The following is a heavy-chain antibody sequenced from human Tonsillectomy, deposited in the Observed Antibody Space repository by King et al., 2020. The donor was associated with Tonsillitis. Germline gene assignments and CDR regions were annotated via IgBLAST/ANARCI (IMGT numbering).Heavy chain of an antibody. Sequence: VQLVESGGGLVQPGGSLRLSCAASGFTVSTNYMSWVRQAPGRELEWVSVIYSVGSTYYADSVKGRFTISRDNSKNTLYLQMNSLRVEDTAVFYCACTPTYNYYMDVWGKGTTVTVSS. CDR3: ACTPTYNYYMDV. CDR1: GFTVSTNY. V-gene: IGHV3-66*01. D-gene: IGHD2-15*01. J-gene: IGHJ6*03. CDR2: IYSVGST.